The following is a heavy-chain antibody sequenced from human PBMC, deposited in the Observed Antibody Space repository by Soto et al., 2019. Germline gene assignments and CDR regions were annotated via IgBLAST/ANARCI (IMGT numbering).Heavy chain of an antibody. CDR2: IKSKTDGGTT. Sequence: SVSNAWMNWVRQAPGKGLEWVGRIKSKTDGGTTDYAAPVKGRFTISRDDSKNTLYLQMNTLKTEDTAVYYCTTEAIVVGAQWVMDYWGQGTLVTVSS. CDR1: SVSNAW. D-gene: IGHD2-21*01. V-gene: IGHV3-15*07. J-gene: IGHJ4*02. CDR3: TTEAIVVGAQWVMDY.